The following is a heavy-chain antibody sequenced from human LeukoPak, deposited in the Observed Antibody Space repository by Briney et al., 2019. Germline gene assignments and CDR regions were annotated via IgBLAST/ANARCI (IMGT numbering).Heavy chain of an antibody. J-gene: IGHJ4*02. D-gene: IGHD4-17*01. CDR1: RFSLSTSGVG. CDR2: VYWNDDK. CDR3: ALQTTVTTGFDY. Sequence: SGPTLVKPTQTLTLTCTFSRFSLSTSGVGVGWIRQPPGKALEWLALVYWNDDKRYRPSLKSRLTITKDTSKNLVVLTMANMDPVDTATYYCALQTTVTTGFDYWGQGTLVTVSS. V-gene: IGHV2-5*01.